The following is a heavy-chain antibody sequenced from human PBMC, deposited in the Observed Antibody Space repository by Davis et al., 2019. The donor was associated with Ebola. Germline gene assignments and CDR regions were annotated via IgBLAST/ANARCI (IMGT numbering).Heavy chain of an antibody. CDR1: GLTYSTYSGLTSSTYW. CDR3: ASQGQGF. J-gene: IGHJ3*01. CDR2: INGDGGGI. V-gene: IGHV3-74*01. Sequence: PGGSLRLSCAVSGLTYSTYSGLTSSTYWMHWVRQAPGKGPVWVSRINGDGGGITYADSVKGRFTISRDNAKNTLYLQMTTLRAEDTAVYYCASQGQGFWGRGTMVTVSS.